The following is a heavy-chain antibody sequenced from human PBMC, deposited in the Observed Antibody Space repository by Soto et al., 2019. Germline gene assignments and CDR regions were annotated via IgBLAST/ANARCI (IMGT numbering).Heavy chain of an antibody. CDR3: AHSSVDSSVYTYYFDY. D-gene: IGHD3-22*01. V-gene: IGHV2-5*02. J-gene: IGHJ4*02. Sequence: QITLKESGPTLVKPTQTLTLTCTFSGFSLSTSGVGVGWIRQPPGKALEWLALLYWDDDKRYCPSLNSRLTSTNDASKNQVVLTMTTMDPVNTATYYCAHSSVDSSVYTYYFDYSCQGTLVTVSS. CDR1: GFSLSTSGVG. CDR2: LYWDDDK.